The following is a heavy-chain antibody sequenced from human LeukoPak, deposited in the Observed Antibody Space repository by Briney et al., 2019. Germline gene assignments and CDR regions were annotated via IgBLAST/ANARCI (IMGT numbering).Heavy chain of an antibody. CDR2: IRYDGSNK. D-gene: IGHD6-13*01. V-gene: IGHV3-30*02. CDR3: ASHSSSWYFETWANY. Sequence: PGGSLRLSCAASGFTFSSYGMHWVRQAPGKGLEWVEFIRYDGSNKYYADSVKGRFTISRDNSKNTLYLQMNSLRAEDTAVYYCASHSSSWYFETWANYWGQGTLATVSS. J-gene: IGHJ4*02. CDR1: GFTFSSYG.